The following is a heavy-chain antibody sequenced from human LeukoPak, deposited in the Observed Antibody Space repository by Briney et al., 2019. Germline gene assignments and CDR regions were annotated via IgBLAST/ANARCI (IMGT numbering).Heavy chain of an antibody. D-gene: IGHD2-2*01. J-gene: IGHJ5*02. Sequence: RSDTLSLACTLAGYSISSACYGGWIRQPPGKGLEWLGSIYHSGSTYYSPSLKSRVTISVDTSYNQYSPKLSSVTAADTAVYYCARYPVFHWFDPWGQGTLVTVSS. V-gene: IGHV4-38-2*02. CDR3: ARYPVFHWFDP. CDR2: IYHSGST. CDR1: GYSISSACY.